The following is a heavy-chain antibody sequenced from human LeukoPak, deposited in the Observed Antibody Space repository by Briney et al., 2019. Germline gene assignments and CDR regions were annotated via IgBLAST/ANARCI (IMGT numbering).Heavy chain of an antibody. Sequence: SETLSLTCTVSGGSISSGNYYWSWIRQPAGKRLEWIGRIYTGGSINYNPSLKSRVSISMDTSQNQFSLKLSSVTAADTAVYYCAREVPRYGYYFDYWGQGTLVTVSS. J-gene: IGHJ4*02. CDR2: IYTGGSI. CDR1: GGSISSGNYY. V-gene: IGHV4-61*02. D-gene: IGHD1-14*01. CDR3: AREVPRYGYYFDY.